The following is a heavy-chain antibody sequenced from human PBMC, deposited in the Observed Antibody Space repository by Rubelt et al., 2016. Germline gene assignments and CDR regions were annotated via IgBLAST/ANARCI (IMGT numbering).Heavy chain of an antibody. J-gene: IGHJ4*02. CDR1: GVYFTTYW. CDR3: ARDRIVGYPGTTGFDY. D-gene: IGHD1-1*01. Sequence: GGSLRLSCAASGVYFTTYWMSWVRQAPGKGLEWVANIKEDGSEKFYLDSVKGRFTISKDNAKYSLYLQMNSLRAEDTAVYYCARDRIVGYPGTTGFDYWGQGTLVTVSS. V-gene: IGHV3-7*01. CDR2: IKEDGSEK.